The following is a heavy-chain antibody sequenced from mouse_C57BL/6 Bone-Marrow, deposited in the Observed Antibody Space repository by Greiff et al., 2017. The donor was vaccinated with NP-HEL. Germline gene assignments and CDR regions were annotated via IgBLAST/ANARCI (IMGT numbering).Heavy chain of an antibody. CDR1: GYSITSGYY. D-gene: IGHD2-3*01. CDR2: ISYDGSN. J-gene: IGHJ2*01. Sequence: VQLKESGPGLVKPSQSLSLTCSVTGYSITSGYYWNWIRQFPGNKLEWMGYISYDGSNNYNPSLKNRISITRDTSKNQFFLKLNSVTTEDTATYYCARDLGWLLDYWGQGTTLTVSS. V-gene: IGHV3-6*01. CDR3: ARDLGWLLDY.